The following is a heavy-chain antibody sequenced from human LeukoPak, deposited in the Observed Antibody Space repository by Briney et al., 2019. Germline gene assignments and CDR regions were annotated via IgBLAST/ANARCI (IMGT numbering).Heavy chain of an antibody. D-gene: IGHD6-13*01. CDR2: IRSKANSYAT. CDR1: GFTFSGSA. V-gene: IGHV3-73*01. Sequence: GGSLKLSCAASGFTFSGSAMHWVRQASGKGLEWVGRIRSKANSYATAYAASVKGRFTISRDDSKNTAYLQMNSLKTEDTAVYYCAKGGPAAGDFDYWGQGTLVTVSS. J-gene: IGHJ4*02. CDR3: AKGGPAAGDFDY.